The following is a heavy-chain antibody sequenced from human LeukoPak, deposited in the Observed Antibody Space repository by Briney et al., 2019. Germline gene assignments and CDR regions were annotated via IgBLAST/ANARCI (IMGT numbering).Heavy chain of an antibody. V-gene: IGHV4-59*01. Sequence: SETLSLTCTVSGASIGSYSWSWFRRTPGKGLEWIGYISYSGITNHNPSLKSRVTISLDTSKNQFSLNLNSVTAADTAVHYCARDQKTVAGDYYYMDVWGKGTTVTVSS. CDR3: ARDQKTVAGDYYYMDV. D-gene: IGHD6-19*01. CDR1: GASIGSYS. J-gene: IGHJ6*03. CDR2: ISYSGIT.